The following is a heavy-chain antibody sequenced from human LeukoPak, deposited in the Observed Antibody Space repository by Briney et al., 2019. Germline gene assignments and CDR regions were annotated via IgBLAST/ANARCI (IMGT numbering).Heavy chain of an antibody. V-gene: IGHV4-4*02. D-gene: IGHD5-18*01. CDR2: INHSGST. Sequence: SETLSLTCAVSDDSFYSNIWWSWIRQPPGQGLEWIGEINHSGSTNYNPSLKSRVTISVDTSKNQFSLKLSSVTAADTAVYYCARVVVSYGYPAFDIWGQGTMVTVSS. J-gene: IGHJ3*02. CDR1: DDSFYSNIW. CDR3: ARVVVSYGYPAFDI.